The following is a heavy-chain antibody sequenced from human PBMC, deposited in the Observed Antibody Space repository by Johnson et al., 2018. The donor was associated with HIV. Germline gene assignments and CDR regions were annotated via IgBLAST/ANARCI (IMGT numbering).Heavy chain of an antibody. CDR2: IKSKTDGGTT. J-gene: IGHJ3*02. D-gene: IGHD3-10*01. CDR3: ARDSLVGGPPQVDAFDI. Sequence: VQLVESGGGVVQPGRSLRLSCAASGFTFSSYAMHWVRQAPGQGLEWVGRIKSKTDGGTTDYAAPVKGRFTIPRDDSKNTLYLQMNNLRAEDTAVYYCARDSLVGGPPQVDAFDIWGQGTMVTVSS. CDR1: GFTFSSYA. V-gene: IGHV3-15*01.